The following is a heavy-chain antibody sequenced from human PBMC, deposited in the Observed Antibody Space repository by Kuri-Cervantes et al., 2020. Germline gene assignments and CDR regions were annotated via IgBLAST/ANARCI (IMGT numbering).Heavy chain of an antibody. D-gene: IGHD6-19*01. V-gene: IGHV1-2*02. CDR2: INPNSGGT. J-gene: IGHJ6*02. Sequence: ASVKVSCKASGYTFTGYYMHWVRQAPGQGLEWMGWINPNSGGTNYAQKFQGRVTMTRDTSISTAYMELSRLRSDDTAVYYCARDRQQIDFDSPKTGYSSGWSYYYGMDVWGQGTTVTVSS. CDR3: ARDRQQIDFDSPKTGYSSGWSYYYGMDV. CDR1: GYTFTGYY.